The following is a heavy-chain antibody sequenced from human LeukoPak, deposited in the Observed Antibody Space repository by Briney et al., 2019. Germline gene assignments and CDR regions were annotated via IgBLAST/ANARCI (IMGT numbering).Heavy chain of an antibody. V-gene: IGHV3-20*04. D-gene: IGHD3-22*01. CDR3: ARGHGYYDSSGESD. J-gene: IGHJ4*02. Sequence: PGGSLRLSCAASVFTFDVYGMSWVSQAPGKGLEWVSGINWNGGSTGYADSVKGRFTISRDNAKNSLYLQMNSLRAEDTALYYCARGHGYYDSSGESDWGQGTLVTDSS. CDR1: VFTFDVYG. CDR2: INWNGGST.